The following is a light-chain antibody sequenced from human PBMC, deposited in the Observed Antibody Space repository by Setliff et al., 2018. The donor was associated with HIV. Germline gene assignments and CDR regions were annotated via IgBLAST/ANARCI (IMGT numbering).Light chain of an antibody. CDR3: TSYTTSSSVV. V-gene: IGLV2-14*03. Sequence: QSVLTQPASVSGSPGQSITISCTGSSSDVGGYNYVSWYQQHPGKAPKLMIYAVSKRPSGVSNRFSGSKSGNTASLTISGLQAVDEADYYCTSYTTSSSVVFGGGTKVTVL. CDR2: AVS. J-gene: IGLJ2*01. CDR1: SSDVGGYNY.